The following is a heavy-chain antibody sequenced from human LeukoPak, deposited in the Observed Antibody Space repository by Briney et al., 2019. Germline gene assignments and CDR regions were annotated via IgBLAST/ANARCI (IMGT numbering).Heavy chain of an antibody. CDR2: IYSGGNT. CDR3: AKGSINSGSYEG. Sequence: GGSLRLSCAASGFTFSSYEMNWVRQAPGKGLEWVSVIYSGGNTYYADSVKGRFTISRDKSKNTLYLQMNSLRAKDTAVYYCAKGSINSGSYEGWGQGTLVTVSS. D-gene: IGHD1-26*01. CDR1: GFTFSSYE. J-gene: IGHJ4*02. V-gene: IGHV3-53*01.